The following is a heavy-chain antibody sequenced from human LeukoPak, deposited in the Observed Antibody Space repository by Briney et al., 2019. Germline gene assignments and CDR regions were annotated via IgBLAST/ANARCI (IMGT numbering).Heavy chain of an antibody. J-gene: IGHJ4*02. Sequence: PSETLSLTCAVYGGSFSGYYWSWIRQPPGKGLEWIREINHSGVTIYNPSLKSRVTISVDTSKNQFSLRLSSVTAADTAVYYCAREKTYYDSSGNYYGGVFDYWGQGTLVAVSS. CDR1: GGSFSGYY. D-gene: IGHD3-22*01. CDR2: INHSGVT. V-gene: IGHV4-34*01. CDR3: AREKTYYDSSGNYYGGVFDY.